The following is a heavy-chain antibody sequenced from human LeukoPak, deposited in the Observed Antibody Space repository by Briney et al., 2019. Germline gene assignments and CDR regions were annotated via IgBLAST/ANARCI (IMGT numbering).Heavy chain of an antibody. Sequence: GGSLRLSCAASRFTFSSYWMSWVRQALGKGLEWVANIKQDGSDKYYVDSVKGRFTISRDNAKNSLYLQMNSLRAEDTALYYCAKDNGSGSYSCYFDYWGQGTLVTVSS. CDR1: RFTFSSYW. V-gene: IGHV3-7*03. CDR2: IKQDGSDK. J-gene: IGHJ4*02. CDR3: AKDNGSGSYSCYFDY. D-gene: IGHD3-10*01.